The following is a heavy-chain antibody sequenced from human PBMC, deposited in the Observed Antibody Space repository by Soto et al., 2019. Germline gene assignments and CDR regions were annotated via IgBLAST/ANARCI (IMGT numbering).Heavy chain of an antibody. Sequence: GGSLRLSCAASGFTFSSYSMNWVRQAPGKGLEWVSYISSSSSTIYYADSVKGRFTISRDNAKNSLYLQMNSLRAEDTAVYYCARFRYYDFWSGYFGAFDISGQGTMVTVSS. CDR2: ISSSSSTI. J-gene: IGHJ3*02. CDR1: GFTFSSYS. V-gene: IGHV3-48*01. D-gene: IGHD3-3*01. CDR3: ARFRYYDFWSGYFGAFDI.